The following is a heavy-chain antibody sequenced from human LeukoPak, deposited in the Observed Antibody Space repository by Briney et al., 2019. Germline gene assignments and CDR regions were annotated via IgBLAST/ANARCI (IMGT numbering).Heavy chain of an antibody. CDR3: ARGTYYYDSSGYYYADDY. J-gene: IGHJ4*02. V-gene: IGHV4-34*01. Sequence: SEALSLTCAVYDGSFSGYYWSWIRQPPGKGLEWIGEINHSGSTNYNPSPKSRVTISVDTSKNQFSLKLSSVTAADTAVYYCARGTYYYDSSGYYYADDYWGQGTLVTVS. D-gene: IGHD3-22*01. CDR1: DGSFSGYY. CDR2: INHSGST.